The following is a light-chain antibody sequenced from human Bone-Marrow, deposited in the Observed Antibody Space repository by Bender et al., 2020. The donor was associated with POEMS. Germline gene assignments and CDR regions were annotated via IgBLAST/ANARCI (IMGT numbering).Light chain of an antibody. CDR3: SSFSGSNILV. Sequence: QSALTQPASVSGSPGQSITISCTGTSNDIGGYKFVSWYQQHPGKAPKFMIYEITKRPSGVSDRFSGSKSGNTASLTVSGLQAEDEADYYCSSFSGSNILVFGGGTKLTVL. V-gene: IGLV2-14*02. J-gene: IGLJ2*01. CDR2: EIT. CDR1: SNDIGGYKF.